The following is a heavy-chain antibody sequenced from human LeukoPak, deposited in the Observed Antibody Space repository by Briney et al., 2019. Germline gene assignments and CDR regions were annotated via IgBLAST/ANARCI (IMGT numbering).Heavy chain of an antibody. V-gene: IGHV1-2*02. CDR3: ATDLLGKVAHLHRSYH. CDR1: GYTFTGYY. CDR2: INPNSGGT. D-gene: IGHD2-21*01. Sequence: ASVKVSCKASGYTFTGYYMHWVRQAPGQGLEWMGWINPNSGGTNYAQKFQGRVTMTRDTSITTAYMELSRLRSDDTAVYYCATDLLGKVAHLHRSYHWGQGTLVTVSS. J-gene: IGHJ4*02.